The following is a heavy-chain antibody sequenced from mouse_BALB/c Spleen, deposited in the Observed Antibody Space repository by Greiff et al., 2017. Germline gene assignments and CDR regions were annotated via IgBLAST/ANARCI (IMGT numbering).Heavy chain of an antibody. V-gene: IGHV5-6-3*01. Sequence: EVQRVESGGGLVQPGGSLKLSCAASGFTFSSYGMSWVRQTPDKRLELVATINSNGGSTYYPDCVKGRFTISRDNAKNTLYLQMSSLKSEDTAMYYCARVGELRRGYAMDYGGQGTSVTVSS. D-gene: IGHD1-1*01. CDR3: ARVGELRRGYAMDY. CDR2: INSNGGST. J-gene: IGHJ4*01. CDR1: GFTFSSYG.